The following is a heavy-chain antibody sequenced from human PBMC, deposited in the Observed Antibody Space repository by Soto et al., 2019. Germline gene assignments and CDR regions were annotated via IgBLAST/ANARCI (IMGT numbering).Heavy chain of an antibody. D-gene: IGHD1-26*01. V-gene: IGHV5-51*01. J-gene: IGHJ4*02. CDR3: ARGRRSIVGATNFDF. Sequence: GESLKISCECSGYSFTSYCIGWVRQMPGKGLEWVGIICPGDSDSRYSPSFQGQVTISADKSISTAYVQWSSLKASDTAMYYCARGRRSIVGATNFDFWGQGTLVTVSS. CDR1: GYSFTSYC. CDR2: ICPGDSDS.